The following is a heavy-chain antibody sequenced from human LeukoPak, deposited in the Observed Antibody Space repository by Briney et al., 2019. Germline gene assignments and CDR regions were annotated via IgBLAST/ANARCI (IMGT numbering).Heavy chain of an antibody. CDR1: GGSISGYY. CDR3: ARGPGGYSYGYGPDY. Sequence: TTSETLSLNCAVYGGSISGYYWSWIRQPRGKGLEWIGEINHSGSTNYNPSLKSRVTISVDTSKNQFSLKLSSVTAADTAVYYCARGPGGYSYGYGPDYWGQGTLVTVSS. CDR2: INHSGST. J-gene: IGHJ4*02. V-gene: IGHV4-34*01. D-gene: IGHD5-18*01.